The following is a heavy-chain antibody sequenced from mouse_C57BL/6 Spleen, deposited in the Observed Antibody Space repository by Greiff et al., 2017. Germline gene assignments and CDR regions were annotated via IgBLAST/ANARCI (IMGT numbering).Heavy chain of an antibody. J-gene: IGHJ2*01. CDR1: GYAFSSYW. D-gene: IGHD1-1*01. CDR3: ARLPFYYGSSGFDY. V-gene: IGHV1-80*01. CDR2: IYPGDGDT. Sequence: QVQLKESGAELVKPGASVKISCKASGYAFSSYWMNWVKQRPGKGLEWIGQIYPGDGDTNYNGKFKGKATLTADKSSSTAYMQLSSLTSEDSAVYFCARLPFYYGSSGFDYWGQGTTLTVSS.